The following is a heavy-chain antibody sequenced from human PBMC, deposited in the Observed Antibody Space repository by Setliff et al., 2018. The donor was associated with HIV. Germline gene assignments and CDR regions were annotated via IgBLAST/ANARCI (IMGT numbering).Heavy chain of an antibody. J-gene: IGHJ5*01. CDR1: GGSIRTGAYY. D-gene: IGHD3-10*01. V-gene: IGHV4-39*07. CDR2: IYYDGRT. CDR3: ARGGAVSADFDS. Sequence: SATLSLPCTVSGGSIRTGAYYWGWIRQPPGKGLEWIGSIYYDGRTFYKPSLKSRLTISVNTSKNQFSLSLNSVTAADTAVYFCARGGAVSADFDSWGQGTLVTVSS.